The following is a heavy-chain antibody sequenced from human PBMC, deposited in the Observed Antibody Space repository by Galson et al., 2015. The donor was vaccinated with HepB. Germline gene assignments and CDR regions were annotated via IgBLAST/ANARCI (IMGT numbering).Heavy chain of an antibody. J-gene: IGHJ4*02. V-gene: IGHV4-39*01. CDR2: VYYSGHT. CDR3: ARGVPGGSGSYPFDF. D-gene: IGHD3-10*01. CDR1: GGSISSTDSF. Sequence: SETLSLTCTVSGGSISSTDSFWPWIRQPPGKGLAWIESVYYSGHTYYNPSLEGRVTISVQTSTNQFSLRLTTVTAADTSIYYCARGVPGGSGSYPFDFWGQETLVAVSS.